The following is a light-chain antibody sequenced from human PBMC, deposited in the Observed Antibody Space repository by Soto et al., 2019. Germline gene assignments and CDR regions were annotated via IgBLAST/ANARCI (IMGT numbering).Light chain of an antibody. CDR3: QQFGSSPLFT. Sequence: EIVLTQSPGTLSLSPGERATLSGMASQSVSSIYLAWYQQKPGQAPRLLIYGASSRATGIPDRFSGSGSGTDFNLTISRLETEDFAVYYCQQFGSSPLFTFGPGKKVDVK. CDR2: GAS. CDR1: QSVSSIY. V-gene: IGKV3-20*01. J-gene: IGKJ3*01.